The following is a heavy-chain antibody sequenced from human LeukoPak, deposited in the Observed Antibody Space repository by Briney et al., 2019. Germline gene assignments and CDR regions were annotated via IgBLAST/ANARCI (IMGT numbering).Heavy chain of an antibody. D-gene: IGHD5-18*01. CDR1: GFTFSSYE. V-gene: IGHV3-48*03. CDR2: TTNSGLTI. Sequence: GGSLRLSCAASGFTFSSYEMNWVRQAPGKGLEWVSYTTNSGLTIYYADSVKGRFTVSKDNAKNSLYLQMNSLRAEDKAIYSCSGGRAMAVFDAFDIWGNGTMVTVSS. CDR3: SGGRAMAVFDAFDI. J-gene: IGHJ3*02.